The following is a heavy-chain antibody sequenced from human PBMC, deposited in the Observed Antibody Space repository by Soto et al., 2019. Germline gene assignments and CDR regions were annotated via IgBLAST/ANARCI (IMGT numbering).Heavy chain of an antibody. CDR1: GFSFSSFS. CDR2: ISGGGTTT. J-gene: IGHJ4*02. CDR3: ARLGDYGSGSY. V-gene: IGHV3-48*04. D-gene: IGHD3-10*01. Sequence: EVHLVESGGDLVQPGGSLRLSCAASGFSFSSFSMNWVRQAPGKGLEWVSYISGGGTTTYYADSVKGRFTISRDDAKNSLHLQMNSLQAEYTAVYYCARLGDYGSGSYWGQGTLVTVSS.